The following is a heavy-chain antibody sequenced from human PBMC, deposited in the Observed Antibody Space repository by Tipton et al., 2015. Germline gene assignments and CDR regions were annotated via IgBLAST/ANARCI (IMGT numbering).Heavy chain of an antibody. Sequence: TLSLTCTVSGDSISSSSWWTWVRQPPGKGLEWIGEIHHGGTTNYNPSLKSRVTMSVDTSKNQFSLQLSSVTAADTAVYYCARRGTSIAVTAFGFDPWGQGTLVTVSS. V-gene: IGHV4-4*02. CDR1: GDSISSSSW. CDR3: ARRGTSIAVTAFGFDP. CDR2: IHHGGTT. D-gene: IGHD6-19*01. J-gene: IGHJ5*02.